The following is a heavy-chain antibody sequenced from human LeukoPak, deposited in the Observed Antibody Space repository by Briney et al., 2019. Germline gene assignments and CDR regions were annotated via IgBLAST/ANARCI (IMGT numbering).Heavy chain of an antibody. CDR3: ATEHYDFWSGPRRYFDY. CDR1: GSSISSSSYY. V-gene: IGHV4-39*07. Sequence: PSETLSLTCTVSGSSISSSSYYWGWIRQPPGKGLEWIGEINHSGSTNYNPSLKSRVTISVDTSKNQFSLKLSSVTAADTAVYYCATEHYDFWSGPRRYFDYWGQGTLVTVSS. D-gene: IGHD3-3*01. CDR2: INHSGST. J-gene: IGHJ4*02.